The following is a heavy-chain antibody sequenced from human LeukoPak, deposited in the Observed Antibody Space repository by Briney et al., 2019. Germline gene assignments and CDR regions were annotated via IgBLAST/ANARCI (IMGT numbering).Heavy chain of an antibody. CDR1: GFTFSNAW. CDR3: TTDWDYDFWSGSAGTDY. V-gene: IGHV3-15*01. Sequence: GGSLRLSCAASGFTFSNAWMSWVRQAPGKGLEWVGRIKSKTDGGTTDYAAPVKGRFTISRDDSKNTVYLQMNSLKTEDTAVYYCTTDWDYDFWSGSAGTDYWGQGTLVTVSS. D-gene: IGHD3-3*01. J-gene: IGHJ4*02. CDR2: IKSKTDGGTT.